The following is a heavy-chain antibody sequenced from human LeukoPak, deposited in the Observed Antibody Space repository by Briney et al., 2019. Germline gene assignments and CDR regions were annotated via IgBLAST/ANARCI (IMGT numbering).Heavy chain of an antibody. CDR3: ARGIAAYAP. D-gene: IGHD6-13*01. J-gene: IGHJ5*02. CDR1: GGSLSSYY. CDR2: IYYSGST. Sequence: LSETLSLTCTVSGGSLSSYYWGWLRQPPGKGLEWIGYIYYSGSTNYNPSLKSRVTISVDTSKNQFSLKLRSVTAADTAVYYCARGIAAYAPWGQGTLVTVSS. V-gene: IGHV4-59*01.